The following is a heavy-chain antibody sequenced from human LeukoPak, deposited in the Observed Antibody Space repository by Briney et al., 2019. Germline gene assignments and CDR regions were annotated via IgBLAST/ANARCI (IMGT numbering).Heavy chain of an antibody. Sequence: SETLSLTCSVSGGSITSRAYYWGWIRQSPGKGLEWIGSIYYSGGTYYNPSLKSRVTISVDTTKNQFSLKLSSVTAADTAVYYCARRQGNCSSTSCYFWFDPWGQGTLVTVSS. CDR3: ARRQGNCSSTSCYFWFDP. CDR2: IYYSGGT. D-gene: IGHD2-2*01. CDR1: GGSITSRAYY. V-gene: IGHV4-39*07. J-gene: IGHJ5*02.